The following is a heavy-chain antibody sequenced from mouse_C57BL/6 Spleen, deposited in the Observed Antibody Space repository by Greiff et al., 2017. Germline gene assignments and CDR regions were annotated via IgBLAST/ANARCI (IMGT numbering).Heavy chain of an antibody. V-gene: IGHV5-17*01. CDR3: ARCDGYFWYFDV. J-gene: IGHJ1*03. Sequence: EVHLVESGGGLVKPGGSLKLSCAASGFTFSDYGMHWVRQAPEKGLEWVAYISSGSSTIYYADTVKGRFTISRDNAKNTLFLQMTSLRSEDTAMYYCARCDGYFWYFDVWGTGTTVTVSS. CDR1: GFTFSDYG. D-gene: IGHD2-3*01. CDR2: ISSGSSTI.